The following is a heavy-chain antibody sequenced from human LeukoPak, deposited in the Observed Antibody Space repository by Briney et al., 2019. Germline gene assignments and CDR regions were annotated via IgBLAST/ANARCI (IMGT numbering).Heavy chain of an antibody. Sequence: SETLSLTCAVSGGSISSSNWWSWVRQPPGKGLEWIGEIYHSGSTNYNPSLKSRVTISVDKSKNQFSLKLSSVTAADTAVYYGARVAYYDSSGYPDYFDYWGQGTLVTVSS. J-gene: IGHJ4*02. CDR1: GGSISSSNW. V-gene: IGHV4-4*02. CDR2: IYHSGST. D-gene: IGHD3-22*01. CDR3: ARVAYYDSSGYPDYFDY.